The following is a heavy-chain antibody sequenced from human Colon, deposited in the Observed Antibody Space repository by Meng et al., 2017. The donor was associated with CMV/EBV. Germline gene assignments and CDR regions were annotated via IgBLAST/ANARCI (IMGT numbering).Heavy chain of an antibody. CDR3: TRVVYYDSSGYYYSPDY. V-gene: IGHV3-49*04. CDR2: IRSKAYGGTT. CDR1: GFIFGDYA. Sequence: GESLKISCTASGFIFGDYAMSWVRQAPGKGLEWVGFIRSKAYGGTTEYAASVKGRFTISRDDSKGIAYLQMNSLKVEDTAVYYCTRVVYYDSSGYYYSPDYWGQGTLVTVSS. D-gene: IGHD3-22*01. J-gene: IGHJ4*02.